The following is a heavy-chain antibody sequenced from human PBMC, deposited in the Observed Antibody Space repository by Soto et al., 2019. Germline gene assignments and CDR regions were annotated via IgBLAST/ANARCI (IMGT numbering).Heavy chain of an antibody. V-gene: IGHV1-69*08. CDR3: TRDWEITVSTWSFGGF. CDR2: IIPFHGVT. J-gene: IGHJ4*02. D-gene: IGHD3-10*01. Sequence: QVQLVQSGAEVKKPGSSVKVSCKASGGTFSPYTINWVRQAPGQGLEWMGRIIPFHGVTNYEQKFQARVTIPADKSTSTAYMELSGLRFEDTAMYYCTRDWEITVSTWSFGGFWGRGTLVTVSS. CDR1: GGTFSPYT.